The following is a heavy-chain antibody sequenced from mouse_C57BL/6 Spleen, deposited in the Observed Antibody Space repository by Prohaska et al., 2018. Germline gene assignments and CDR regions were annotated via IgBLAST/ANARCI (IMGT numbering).Heavy chain of an antibody. J-gene: IGHJ2*01. CDR2: INPNNGGT. D-gene: IGHD2-5*01. Sequence: HGKSLEWIGDINPNNGGTSYNQKFKGKATLTVDKSSSTAYMELRSLTSEDSAVYYCARSYYSNYKRGSDYWGQGTTLTVSS. CDR3: ARSYYSNYKRGSDY. V-gene: IGHV1-26*01.